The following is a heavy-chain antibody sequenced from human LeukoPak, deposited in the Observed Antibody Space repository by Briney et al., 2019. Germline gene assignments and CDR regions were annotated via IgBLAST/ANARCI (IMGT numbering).Heavy chain of an antibody. CDR1: GYSISSGYY. J-gene: IGHJ4*02. V-gene: IGHV4-38-2*02. CDR2: IYHSGST. CDR3: AGSSVIGLDY. D-gene: IGHD4-11*01. Sequence: SETLSLTCTVSGYSISSGYYWGWIRQPPGKGLEWIGSIYHSGSTYYNPSLKSRVTISVDTSKNQFSLKLSSVTAADTAVYYCAGSSVIGLDYWGQGTLVTVSS.